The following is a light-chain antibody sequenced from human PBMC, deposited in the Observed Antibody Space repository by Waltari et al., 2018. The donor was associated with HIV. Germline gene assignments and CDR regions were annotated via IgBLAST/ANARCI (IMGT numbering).Light chain of an antibody. CDR2: EVT. J-gene: IGLJ2*01. CDR1: SSDVGAYNV. Sequence: QSALTQPASVSGSLGQSITISCTGTSSDVGAYNVVSWYQQHPGKAPKLLIYEVTKRPSGVSDRFSGSKSGNTASLTISGLQAEDEADYYCAAWDDGLVGRVFGGGTKLTVL. V-gene: IGLV2-23*02. CDR3: AAWDDGLVGRV.